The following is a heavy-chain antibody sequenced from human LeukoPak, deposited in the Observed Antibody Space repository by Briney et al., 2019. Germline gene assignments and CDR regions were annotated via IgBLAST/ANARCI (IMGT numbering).Heavy chain of an antibody. V-gene: IGHV3-48*03. CDR3: AKVQSDIVGAMFFSFDV. Sequence: PGGSLRLSCAASGFTFSNYNMNWVRQAPGKGLEWVSYISRSGTTIYYADSLKGRFTISRDNSKNSLYLQMNSLRVEDTAVYYCAKVQSDIVGAMFFSFDVWGQGTMVSVSS. CDR1: GFTFSNYN. D-gene: IGHD1-26*01. CDR2: ISRSGTTI. J-gene: IGHJ3*01.